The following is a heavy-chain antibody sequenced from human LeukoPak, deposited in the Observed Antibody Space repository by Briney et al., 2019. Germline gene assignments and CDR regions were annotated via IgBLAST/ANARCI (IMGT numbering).Heavy chain of an antibody. D-gene: IGHD2-2*01. CDR3: ARVDQLPLWDAFDI. CDR2: INPNSGGT. Sequence: ASVKVSCKASGYTFTGYYMHWERQAPGQGLEWMGWINPNSGGTNYAQKFQGRVTMTRDTSISTAYMELSRLRSDDTAVYYCARVDQLPLWDAFDIWGQGTMVTVSS. CDR1: GYTFTGYY. V-gene: IGHV1-2*02. J-gene: IGHJ3*02.